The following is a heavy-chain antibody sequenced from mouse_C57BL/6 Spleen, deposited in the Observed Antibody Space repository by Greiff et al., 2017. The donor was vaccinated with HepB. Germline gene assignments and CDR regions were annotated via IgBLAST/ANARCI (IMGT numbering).Heavy chain of an antibody. J-gene: IGHJ4*01. V-gene: IGHV7-3*01. CDR1: GFTFTDYY. CDR2: IRNKANGYTT. Sequence: EVQRVESGGGLVQPGGSLSLSCAASGFTFTDYYMSWVRQPPGKALEWLGFIRNKANGYTTEYSASVKGRFTISRDNSQSILYLQMNALRAEDSATYYCSRWAPSYSNYAYAMDYWGQGTSVTVSS. CDR3: SRWAPSYSNYAYAMDY. D-gene: IGHD2-5*01.